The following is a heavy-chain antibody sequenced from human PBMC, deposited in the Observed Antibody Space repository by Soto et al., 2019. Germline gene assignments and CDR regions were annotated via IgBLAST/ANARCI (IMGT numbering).Heavy chain of an antibody. CDR3: ARVLAYYYDSSGYYPNFAFDI. Sequence: PGGSLRLSCAASGFTFSSYSMNWVRQAPGKGLEWVSYISSSSSTIYYADSVKGRFTISRDNSKNTLYLQMNSLRAEDTAVYYCARVLAYYYDSSGYYPNFAFDIWGQGTMVTVSS. D-gene: IGHD3-22*01. V-gene: IGHV3-48*01. J-gene: IGHJ3*02. CDR1: GFTFSSYS. CDR2: ISSSSSTI.